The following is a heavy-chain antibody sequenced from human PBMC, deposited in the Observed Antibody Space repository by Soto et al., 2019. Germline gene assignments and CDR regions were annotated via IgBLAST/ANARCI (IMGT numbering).Heavy chain of an antibody. J-gene: IGHJ6*02. CDR2: ISSSGGAI. V-gene: IGHV3-48*02. D-gene: IGHD6-13*01. Sequence: EVQLVESGGDLVQPGGSLRLSCAASGFIFSDYTMTWVRQAPGRGLEFVSHISSSGGAIFYAESVKGRFTVSRDNAKNSLYVRMNSLRDEDTAVSFWARDHGGSTWFVGVYYFFGMDVWGQGTAVTVSS. CDR1: GFIFSDYT. CDR3: ARDHGGSTWFVGVYYFFGMDV.